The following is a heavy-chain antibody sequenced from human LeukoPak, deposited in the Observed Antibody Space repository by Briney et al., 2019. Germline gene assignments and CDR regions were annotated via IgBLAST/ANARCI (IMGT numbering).Heavy chain of an antibody. J-gene: IGHJ3*02. CDR2: MNPNSGNT. V-gene: IGHV1-8*01. Sequence: ASVKVSCKASGYTFTSYDINWVRQATGQGLEWMGWMNPNSGNTGYAQKFQGRVTMTRNTSISTAYMELSSLRSEDTAVYYCARVWQWLADTNDAFDIWGQGTMVTVSS. CDR3: ARVWQWLADTNDAFDI. CDR1: GYTFTSYD. D-gene: IGHD6-19*01.